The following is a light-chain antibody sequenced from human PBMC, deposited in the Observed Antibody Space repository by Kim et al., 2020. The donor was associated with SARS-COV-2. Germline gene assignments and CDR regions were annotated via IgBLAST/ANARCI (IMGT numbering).Light chain of an antibody. J-gene: IGLJ3*02. CDR1: SRDVGGYNY. CDR3: SSYTSTKTWV. V-gene: IGLV2-14*03. CDR2: DVD. Sequence: QSVLTQPAAVSGSPGQSITISCSGTSRDVGGYNYVSWYQQHPGKAPQLMIYDVDRRPSGVSDRFSGSKSCNTASLTISGLQAEDEAVYYCSSYTSTKTWVFGGGTQLTVL.